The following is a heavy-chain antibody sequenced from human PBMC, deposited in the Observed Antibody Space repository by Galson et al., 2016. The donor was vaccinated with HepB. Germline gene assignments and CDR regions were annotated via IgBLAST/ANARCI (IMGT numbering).Heavy chain of an antibody. CDR2: ILISGST. CDR3: ARGKDDSSGYYDHTVGYYFDD. D-gene: IGHD3-22*01. J-gene: IGHJ4*02. V-gene: IGHV4-61*02. Sequence: TLSLTCTLSGGSISSGGYFWTWIRQSAGKGLEWIGRILISGSTNYNPSLKNRVTISLDTSKNQFSLKLSSVTAADTAVYYCARGKDDSSGYYDHTVGYYFDDWGQGTLVTVSS. CDR1: GGSISSGGYF.